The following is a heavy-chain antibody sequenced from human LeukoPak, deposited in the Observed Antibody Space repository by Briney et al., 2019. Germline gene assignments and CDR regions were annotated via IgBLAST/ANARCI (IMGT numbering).Heavy chain of an antibody. J-gene: IGHJ4*02. CDR1: GFTFSSYA. CDR3: AKDDEYSYGTDY. Sequence: GGSLRLSCVASGFTFSSYAMTWVRQAPGKGLEWVSAISGSGGSTYYADSVKGRFTISRDNSKNTLYLQMNSLRAEDTAVYCCAKDDEYSYGTDYWGQGTLVTVSS. D-gene: IGHD5-18*01. V-gene: IGHV3-23*01. CDR2: ISGSGGST.